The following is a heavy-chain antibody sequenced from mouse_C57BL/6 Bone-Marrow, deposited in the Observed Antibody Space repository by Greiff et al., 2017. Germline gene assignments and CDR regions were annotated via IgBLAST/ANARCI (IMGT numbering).Heavy chain of an antibody. CDR1: GYTFTSYW. Sequence: QVQLKQPGAELVKPGASVKLSCKASGYTFTSYWMHWVKQRPGQGLEWIGMIHPNSGSTNYNEKFKSKATLTVDKSSSTAYMQLSSLTSEDSAVYYCASRDDGSISYAMDYWGQGTSVTVSS. D-gene: IGHD1-1*01. CDR3: ASRDDGSISYAMDY. CDR2: IHPNSGST. V-gene: IGHV1-64*01. J-gene: IGHJ4*01.